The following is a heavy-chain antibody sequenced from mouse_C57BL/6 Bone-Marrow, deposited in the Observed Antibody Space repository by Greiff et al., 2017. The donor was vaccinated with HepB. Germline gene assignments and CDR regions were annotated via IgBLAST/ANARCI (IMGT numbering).Heavy chain of an antibody. CDR2: VYPGSGNT. D-gene: IGHD1-1*01. V-gene: IGHV1-66*01. CDR3: ARSRDYYGSGDFAY. CDR1: GYSFTSYY. Sequence: QVQLQQSGPELVKPGASVKISCKASGYSFTSYYIHWVKQRPGQGLEWIGWVYPGSGNTKYNETFKGKATLTADTSSSTAYMQLSSLTSEDSAVYYCARSRDYYGSGDFAYWGQGTLVTVSA. J-gene: IGHJ3*01.